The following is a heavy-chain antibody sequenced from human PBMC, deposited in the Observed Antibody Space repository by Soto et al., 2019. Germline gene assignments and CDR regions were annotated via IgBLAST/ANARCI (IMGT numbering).Heavy chain of an antibody. Sequence: QVQLVQSGAEVKKPGASVKVSCKASGYTFTSYGISWVRRAPGHALEWMGWIGAYNGNTSHAQKLQGRVTMTADTSTRKAYRELRSLRSDDTAVYYCARDIGFGEYGYWGQGTLVTVSS. CDR1: GYTFTSYG. J-gene: IGHJ4*02. V-gene: IGHV1-18*01. CDR2: IGAYNGNT. D-gene: IGHD3-10*01. CDR3: ARDIGFGEYGY.